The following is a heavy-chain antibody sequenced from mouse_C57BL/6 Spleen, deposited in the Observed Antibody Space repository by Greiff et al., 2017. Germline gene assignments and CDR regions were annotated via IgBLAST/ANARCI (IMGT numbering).Heavy chain of an antibody. D-gene: IGHD3-2*02. Sequence: EVQLQQSGAELVRPGASVKLSCTASGFNIKDDHMHWVKQRPEQGLEWIGWIDPENGDTEYASKFPGKATITADTSSNTAYLQLSSLTSEDTAVDYCTLDSSGHYYAMDYWGQGTSVTVSS. CDR2: IDPENGDT. V-gene: IGHV14-4*01. J-gene: IGHJ4*01. CDR3: TLDSSGHYYAMDY. CDR1: GFNIKDDH.